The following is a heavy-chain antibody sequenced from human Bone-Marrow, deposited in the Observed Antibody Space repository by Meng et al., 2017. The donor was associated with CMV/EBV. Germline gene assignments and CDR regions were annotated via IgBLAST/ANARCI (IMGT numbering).Heavy chain of an antibody. CDR1: GFTFSSYW. Sequence: GGSLRLSCAASGFTFSSYWMSWVRQAPGKGLEWVANIKQDGSEKYYVDSVKGRFTISRDNAKNSLYLQMNSLRAEDTAVYYCARDLRIQLWFGYYDGMDVWGQGTTVTVSS. V-gene: IGHV3-7*01. D-gene: IGHD5-18*01. CDR2: IKQDGSEK. J-gene: IGHJ6*02. CDR3: ARDLRIQLWFGYYDGMDV.